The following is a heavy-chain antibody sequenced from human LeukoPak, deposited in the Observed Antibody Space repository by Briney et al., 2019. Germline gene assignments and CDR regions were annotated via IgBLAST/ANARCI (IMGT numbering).Heavy chain of an antibody. CDR3: ARIAAAAGPDY. CDR2: IYYSGST. CDR1: GGSISSSSYY. V-gene: IGHV4-39*01. D-gene: IGHD6-13*01. Sequence: SETLSLTCTVSGGSISSSSYYGGWIRQPPGKGLEWIGSIYYSGSTYYNPSLKSRVTISVDTSKNQFSLKLSSVTAADTAVYYCARIAAAAGPDYWGQGTLVTVSS. J-gene: IGHJ4*02.